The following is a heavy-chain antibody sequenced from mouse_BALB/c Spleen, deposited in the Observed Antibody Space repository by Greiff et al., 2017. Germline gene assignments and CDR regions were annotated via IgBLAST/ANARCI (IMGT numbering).Heavy chain of an antibody. D-gene: IGHD2-3*01. CDR3: ARYDGRGYAMDY. Sequence: EVQLQESGAELVKPGASVKLSCTASGFNIKDTYMHWVKQRPEQGLEWIGRIDPANGNTKYDPKFQGKATITADTSSNTAYLQLSSLTSEDTAVYYCARYDGRGYAMDYWGQGTSVTVSA. CDR1: GFNIKDTY. V-gene: IGHV14-3*02. CDR2: IDPANGNT. J-gene: IGHJ4*01.